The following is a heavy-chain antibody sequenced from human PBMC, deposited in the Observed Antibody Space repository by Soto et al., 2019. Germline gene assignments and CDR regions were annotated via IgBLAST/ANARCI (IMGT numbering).Heavy chain of an antibody. Sequence: ETLSLTCPVSGGPVSSGSYYWSWIRQPPGKGLEWIGYIYYSGSTNYNPSLKSRVTISVDTSKNQFSLKLSSVTAADTAVYYCATDPTVVTYYYYGMDVWGQGTKVTVYS. D-gene: IGHD4-17*01. CDR1: GGPVSSGSYY. J-gene: IGHJ6*02. CDR2: IYYSGST. V-gene: IGHV4-61*01. CDR3: ATDPTVVTYYYYGMDV.